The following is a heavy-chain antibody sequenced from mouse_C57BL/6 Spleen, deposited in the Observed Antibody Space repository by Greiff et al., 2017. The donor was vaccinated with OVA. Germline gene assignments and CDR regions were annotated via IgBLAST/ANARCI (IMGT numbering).Heavy chain of an antibody. CDR3: ARDYGSSYPYYFDY. CDR1: GYTFTSYG. J-gene: IGHJ2*01. V-gene: IGHV1-81*01. Sequence: VKVVESGAELARPGASVKLSCKASGYTFTSYGISWVKQRTGQGLEWIGEIYPRSGNTYYNEKFKGKATLTADKSSSTAYMELRSLTSEDSAVYFCARDYGSSYPYYFDYWGQGTTLTVSS. CDR2: IYPRSGNT. D-gene: IGHD1-1*01.